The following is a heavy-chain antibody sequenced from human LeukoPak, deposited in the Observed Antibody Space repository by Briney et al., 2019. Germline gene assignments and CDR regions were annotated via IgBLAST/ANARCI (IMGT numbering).Heavy chain of an antibody. D-gene: IGHD3-3*01. CDR2: IYYSGST. Sequence: SETLSLTCAVYGGSFSGYYWSWIRQPPGKGLEWIGYIYYSGSTNYNPSLKSRVTISVDTSKNQFSLKLSSVTAADTAVYYCARHDFWSGHDAFDIWGQGTMVTVSS. V-gene: IGHV4-59*08. J-gene: IGHJ3*02. CDR1: GGSFSGYY. CDR3: ARHDFWSGHDAFDI.